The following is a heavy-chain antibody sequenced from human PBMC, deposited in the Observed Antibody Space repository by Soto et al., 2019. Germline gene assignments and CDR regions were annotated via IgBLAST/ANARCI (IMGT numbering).Heavy chain of an antibody. D-gene: IGHD6-13*01. CDR1: GGSISSGVYY. Sequence: SETLSLTCTVSGGSISSGVYYWSWIRQHPGKGLEWIGYIYYSGSTYYNPSLKSRVTISVDTSKNQFSLKLSSVTAADTAVYYCARSSGVAAAGPFDYWGQGTLVT. CDR2: IYYSGST. CDR3: ARSSGVAAAGPFDY. V-gene: IGHV4-31*03. J-gene: IGHJ4*02.